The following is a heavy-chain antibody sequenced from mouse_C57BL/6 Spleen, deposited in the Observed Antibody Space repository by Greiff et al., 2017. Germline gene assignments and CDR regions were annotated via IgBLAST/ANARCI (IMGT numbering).Heavy chain of an antibody. Sequence: EVKLVESGGGLVQPKGSLKLSCAASGFSFNTYAMNWVRQAPGKGLEWVARIRSRSNNYATYYAESVKDRFTNSRDDSESMLYLQMNNLKTEDTAMYYCVRHDPDEWYYAMDYWGQGTSVTVSS. D-gene: IGHD1-3*01. J-gene: IGHJ4*01. V-gene: IGHV10-1*01. CDR3: VRHDPDEWYYAMDY. CDR2: IRSRSNNYAT. CDR1: GFSFNTYA.